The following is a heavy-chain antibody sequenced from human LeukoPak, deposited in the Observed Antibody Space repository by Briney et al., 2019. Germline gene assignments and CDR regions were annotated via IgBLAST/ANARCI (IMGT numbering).Heavy chain of an antibody. V-gene: IGHV3-23*01. D-gene: IGHD4-17*01. CDR1: GFTFSSYA. Sequence: GGSLRLSCAASGFTFSSYAMSWVRQAPGKGLEWVPAISGSGGSTYYADSVKGRFTISRDNSKNTLYLQMNSLRAEDTAVYYCAKDDDYGDYESYFDYWGQGTLVTVSS. CDR2: ISGSGGST. J-gene: IGHJ4*02. CDR3: AKDDDYGDYESYFDY.